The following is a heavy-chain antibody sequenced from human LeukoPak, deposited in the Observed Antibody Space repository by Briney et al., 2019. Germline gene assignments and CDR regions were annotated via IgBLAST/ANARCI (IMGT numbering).Heavy chain of an antibody. Sequence: NASETLSLTCTVSGGSISSYHWSWIRQPPGKGLEWIGYIYYSGSTNYNPSLKSRVTISVDTSKNQFSLKLSSVTAADTAVYYCARAGAIAHYGMDVWGQGTTVTVSS. CDR3: ARAGAIAHYGMDV. J-gene: IGHJ6*02. CDR1: GGSISSYH. D-gene: IGHD2-2*02. CDR2: IYYSGST. V-gene: IGHV4-59*01.